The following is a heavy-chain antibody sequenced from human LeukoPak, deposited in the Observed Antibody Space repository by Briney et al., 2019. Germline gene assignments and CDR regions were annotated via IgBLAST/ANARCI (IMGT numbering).Heavy chain of an antibody. CDR1: GGSISSGGYS. Sequence: SQTLSLTCAVSGGSISSGGYSWSWIRQPPGKGLEWIGYTYHSGSTYYNPSLKSRVTISVDRSKNQFSLKLSSVTAADTAVYYCARGGNYDSSGYYYDFDYWGQGTLVTVSS. V-gene: IGHV4-30-2*01. CDR2: TYHSGST. D-gene: IGHD3-22*01. J-gene: IGHJ4*02. CDR3: ARGGNYDSSGYYYDFDY.